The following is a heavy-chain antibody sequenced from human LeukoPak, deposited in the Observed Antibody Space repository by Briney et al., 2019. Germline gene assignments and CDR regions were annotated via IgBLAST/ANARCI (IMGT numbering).Heavy chain of an antibody. CDR2: IYYTGTTT. D-gene: IGHD3-10*01. J-gene: IGHJ4*02. CDR3: AGFLLSWHWSGFYFDH. CDR1: NGSISSYY. Sequence: SQTLSLTCAFSNGSISSYYSGCIRQPPPKGLEWIVDIYYTGTTTKYTPSLQNRSRLSADTSKNHVSQRLNSVKVADKAVYYWAGFLLSWHWSGFYFDHWGQGTLVSVSS. V-gene: IGHV4-59*01.